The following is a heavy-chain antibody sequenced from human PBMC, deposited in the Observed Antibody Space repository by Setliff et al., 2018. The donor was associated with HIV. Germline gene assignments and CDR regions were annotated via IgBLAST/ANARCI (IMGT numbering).Heavy chain of an antibody. J-gene: IGHJ4*02. CDR3: ATDHVTMAGTRFDF. CDR2: ISHSGDT. CDR1: GGSFAASH. Sequence: LSLTCAVYGGSFAASHWSWIRQSPGKGLEWIGEISHSGDTKYTPSLEGRLTISIDTSKKQFSSRLKSVTAADAAVYYCATDHVTMAGTRFDFWGQGTPVTVSS. V-gene: IGHV4-34*01. D-gene: IGHD6-19*01.